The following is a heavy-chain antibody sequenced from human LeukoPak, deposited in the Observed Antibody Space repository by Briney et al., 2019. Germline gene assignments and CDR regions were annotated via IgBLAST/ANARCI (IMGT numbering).Heavy chain of an antibody. CDR3: ARGGDHTVTTFGYYYYMDV. V-gene: IGHV4-34*01. CDR1: GGSFSGYY. CDR2: INHSGST. J-gene: IGHJ6*03. D-gene: IGHD4-17*01. Sequence: PSETLTLICAVYGGSFSGYYWSWIRQPPGKGLEWIGEINHSGSTNYNPSLKSRVTISVDTSKNQFSLKLSSVTAADTAVYYFARGGDHTVTTFGYYYYMDVWGKGTTVTISS.